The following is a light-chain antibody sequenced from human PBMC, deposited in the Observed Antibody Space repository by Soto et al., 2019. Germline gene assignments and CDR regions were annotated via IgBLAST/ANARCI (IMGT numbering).Light chain of an antibody. CDR2: EVN. CDR1: SSDVGSYNR. J-gene: IGLJ1*01. CDR3: SLYISGSTYV. Sequence: QSALTQPPSVSGSPGQSVTISCTGTSSDVGSYNRLSWYQQPPGTAPKLIMYEVNTRPSGVPDRFSGSKSGSTASLTISGLQDEDDADYYCSLYISGSTYVFGTGTKLTVL. V-gene: IGLV2-18*01.